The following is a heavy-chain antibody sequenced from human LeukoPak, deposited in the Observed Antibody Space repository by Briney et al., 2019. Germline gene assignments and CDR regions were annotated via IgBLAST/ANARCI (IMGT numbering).Heavy chain of an antibody. CDR2: IYTSGST. Sequence: SETLSLTCTVSGGSISSYYWSWIRQPAGKGLEWIGRIYTSGSTNYNPSLKSRVTMSVDTSKNQFSLKLSSVTAADTAVYYCARRRYYDILTGYYRVTGCFDPWGQGTLVTVSS. V-gene: IGHV4-4*07. D-gene: IGHD3-9*01. CDR3: ARRRYYDILTGYYRVTGCFDP. CDR1: GGSISSYY. J-gene: IGHJ5*02.